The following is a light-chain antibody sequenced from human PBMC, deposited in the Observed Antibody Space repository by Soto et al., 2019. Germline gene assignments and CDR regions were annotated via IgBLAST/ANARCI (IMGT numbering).Light chain of an antibody. V-gene: IGKV3-20*01. CDR1: QSVSSSY. CDR3: QQYGSSPRIT. Sequence: EIVLTQSPGTLSLSPGERATLSCRASQSVSSSYLAWYQQKPCQAPRLLIYGASSRATGIPDRFSGSGSGTDFTPTISRLEPQDFAVYYCQQYGSSPRITFGQGTRVEIK. J-gene: IGKJ5*01. CDR2: GAS.